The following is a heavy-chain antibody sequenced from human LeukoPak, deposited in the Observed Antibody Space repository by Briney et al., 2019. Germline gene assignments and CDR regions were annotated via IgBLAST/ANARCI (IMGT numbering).Heavy chain of an antibody. V-gene: IGHV4-39*01. D-gene: IGHD6-19*01. CDR3: ASPRGSGWYSTTHIDY. J-gene: IGHJ4*02. CDR1: GGSISSSSYY. Sequence: SETLSLTCTVSGGSISSSSYYWGWIRQPPGEGLEWIGSIYYSGSTYYNPSLKSRVTISVDTSKNQFSLKLSSVTAADTAVYYCASPRGSGWYSTTHIDYWGQGTLVTVSS. CDR2: IYYSGST.